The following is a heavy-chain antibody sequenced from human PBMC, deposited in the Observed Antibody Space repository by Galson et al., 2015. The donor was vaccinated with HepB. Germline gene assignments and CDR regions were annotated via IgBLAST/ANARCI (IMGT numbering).Heavy chain of an antibody. CDR3: ARDLGRRAAAGYPYYYGMDV. Sequence: SLRLSCAASGFTFSNCAMSWVRQAPGKGLEWVALISFDGSNKYYADSVKGRFTISRDNSKSTLYLQMNSLRAEDTAVYYCARDLGRRAAAGYPYYYGMDVWGQGTTVAVSS. V-gene: IGHV3-33*08. D-gene: IGHD6-13*01. J-gene: IGHJ6*02. CDR1: GFTFSNCA. CDR2: ISFDGSNK.